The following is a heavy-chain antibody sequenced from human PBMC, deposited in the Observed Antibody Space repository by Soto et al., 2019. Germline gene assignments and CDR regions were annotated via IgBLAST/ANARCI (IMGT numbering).Heavy chain of an antibody. Sequence: GSLRLSCAASGFTFSEYGIDWIRQAPGKGLEWVAVISHEGGTQYYADSVRARFTVSRDNSKNIVYLQMDSLRPEDTAVYFCAKEATPRVSRWDDNSGPGTMVTVSS. D-gene: IGHD1-26*01. CDR2: ISHEGGTQ. J-gene: IGHJ4*02. CDR1: GFTFSEYG. V-gene: IGHV3-30*18. CDR3: AKEATPRVSRWDDN.